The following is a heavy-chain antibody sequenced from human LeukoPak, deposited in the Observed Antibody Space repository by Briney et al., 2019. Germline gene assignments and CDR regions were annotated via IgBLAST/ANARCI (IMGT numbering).Heavy chain of an antibody. D-gene: IGHD5-18*01. CDR2: ISSSVSTI. CDR3: ARGYGAFDY. CDR1: GFTFSSYE. J-gene: IGHJ4*02. Sequence: PGGSLRLSCAASGFTFSSYEMNWVRQAPGEGLEWVSYISSSVSTIYYADSVKGRFTISRDNAKNSLYLQMNSLRAEDTAVYYRARGYGAFDYWGQGTLVTVSS. V-gene: IGHV3-48*03.